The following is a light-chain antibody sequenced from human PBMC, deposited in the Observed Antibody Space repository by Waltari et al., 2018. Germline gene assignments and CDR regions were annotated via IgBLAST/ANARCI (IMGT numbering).Light chain of an antibody. V-gene: IGKV3-20*01. CDR1: QSVSRALRT. CDR2: DAT. CDR3: QRYGTLPAT. J-gene: IGKJ1*01. Sequence: EIVLTQSPGTLSLSPGERATLSCRASQSVSRALRTLAWYQQKPGQSPWLLIYDATTRATGIPDRFSGGGSGTDFTLTISRLEPDDFAVYYCQRYGTLPATFGQGTKVEIK.